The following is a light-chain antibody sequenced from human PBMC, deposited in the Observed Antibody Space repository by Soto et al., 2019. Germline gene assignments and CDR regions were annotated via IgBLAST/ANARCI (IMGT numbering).Light chain of an antibody. J-gene: IGKJ1*01. CDR3: QQYGNSPRT. Sequence: EIVLTQSPGTLSLSPGERATLSCRASQSVSNNYLAWLQQTPGQAPRLLIYDTSRRATGIPDRFSGSGSGTDFTLTISRLEPEDSAMYYCQQYGNSPRTFGQGTKVEIK. CDR1: QSVSNNY. CDR2: DTS. V-gene: IGKV3-20*01.